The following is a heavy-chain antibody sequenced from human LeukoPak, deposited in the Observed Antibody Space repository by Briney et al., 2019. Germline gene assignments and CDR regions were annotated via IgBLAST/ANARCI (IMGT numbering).Heavy chain of an antibody. V-gene: IGHV4-31*03. CDR3: ARDQPEYGMDV. CDR1: GGSISSGGYY. CDR2: IYYSGST. J-gene: IGHJ6*02. Sequence: SETLSLTCTVSGGSISSGGYYWSWIRQHPGKGLEWIGYIYYSGSTYYNPSLKSRATISVDTSKNQFSLKLSSVTAADTAVYYCARDQPEYGMDVWGQGTTVTVSS.